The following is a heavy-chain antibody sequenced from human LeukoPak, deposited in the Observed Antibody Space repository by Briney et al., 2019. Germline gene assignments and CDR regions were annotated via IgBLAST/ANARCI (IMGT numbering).Heavy chain of an antibody. CDR1: GFTFSSYS. D-gene: IGHD6-13*01. CDR2: ISPNSGVI. J-gene: IGHJ4*02. Sequence: PGGSLRLSCAASGFTFSSYSMICVRQAPGKGLEWVSYISPNSGVIHYADSVKGRFTISRDNSKNTLYLQMNSLRADDTAVYYCARGLYGSSWYGLDYWGQGTLVTVSS. V-gene: IGHV3-48*01. CDR3: ARGLYGSSWYGLDY.